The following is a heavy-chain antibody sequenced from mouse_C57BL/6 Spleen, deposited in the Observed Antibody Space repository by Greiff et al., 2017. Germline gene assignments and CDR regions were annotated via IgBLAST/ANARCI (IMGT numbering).Heavy chain of an antibody. CDR3: ARSDDAMDY. J-gene: IGHJ4*01. V-gene: IGHV1-19*01. Sequence: EVQLQQSGPVLVKPGASVKMSCKASGYTFTDYYMNWVKQSHGKSLEWIGVINPYNGGTSYNQKFKGKATLTVDKSSNTAYMELNSLTSEDSAVYYCARSDDAMDYWGQGTSVTVSS. CDR1: GYTFTDYY. CDR2: INPYNGGT.